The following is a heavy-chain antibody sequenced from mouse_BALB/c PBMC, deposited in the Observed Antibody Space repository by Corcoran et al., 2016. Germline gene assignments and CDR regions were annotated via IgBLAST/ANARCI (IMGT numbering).Heavy chain of an antibody. Sequence: EVQLQQSGAELVKPGASVKLSCTASGFNIKDTYMHWVKQRPEQGLEWIGRIDPANGNTKYDPKFQGKATITADTSSNTAYLQLSILTSEDTAVYYCAREGVSYGNYESWFAYWGQGTLVTVSA. V-gene: IGHV14-3*02. CDR1: GFNIKDTY. CDR3: AREGVSYGNYESWFAY. D-gene: IGHD2-1*01. CDR2: IDPANGNT. J-gene: IGHJ3*01.